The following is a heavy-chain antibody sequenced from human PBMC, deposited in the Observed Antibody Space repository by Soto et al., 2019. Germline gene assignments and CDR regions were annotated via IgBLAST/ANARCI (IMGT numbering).Heavy chain of an antibody. V-gene: IGHV1-3*01. CDR3: AILAATREFDY. J-gene: IGHJ4*02. CDR2: INSANGQT. D-gene: IGHD2-15*01. Sequence: CVRQAPGQRLEWMGWINSANGQTKYSQRFQGGVTITRDTSASTDYMELRSLRSEDSAVDECAILAATREFDYWGQGTPVTGSS.